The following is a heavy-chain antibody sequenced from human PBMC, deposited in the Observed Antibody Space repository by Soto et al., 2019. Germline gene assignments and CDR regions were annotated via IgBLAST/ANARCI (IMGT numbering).Heavy chain of an antibody. CDR1: GFTFSSYA. D-gene: IGHD5-12*01. CDR3: EKAFSVASPNTEIYYYYYYMDV. Sequence: GGSLRLSCAASGFTFSSYAMSWVRQPPGKGLEWVSAISGSGGSTYYADSVKGRFTISSDNSKNTLYLQMNSLRAEDTAVFCCEKAFSVASPNTEIYYYYYYMDVWGKGTMVTVSS. V-gene: IGHV3-23*01. CDR2: ISGSGGST. J-gene: IGHJ6*03.